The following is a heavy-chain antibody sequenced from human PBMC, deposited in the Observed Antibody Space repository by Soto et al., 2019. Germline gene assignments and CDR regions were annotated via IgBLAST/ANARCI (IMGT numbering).Heavy chain of an antibody. CDR3: ARFRGSYGMDV. V-gene: IGHV1-69*02. D-gene: IGHD3-10*01. J-gene: IGHJ6*02. Sequence: GASVKVSCKASGYTFTSYYMHWVRQAPGQGLEWMGRIIPILGIPNYAQKFQGRVTITADKSTSTAYMELSSLRSEDTAVYYCARFRGSYGMDVWGQGTTVTVSS. CDR1: GYTFTSYY. CDR2: IIPILGIP.